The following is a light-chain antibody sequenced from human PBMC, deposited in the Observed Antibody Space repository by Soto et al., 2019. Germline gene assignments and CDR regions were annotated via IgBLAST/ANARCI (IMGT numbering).Light chain of an antibody. V-gene: IGKV1-9*01. J-gene: IGKJ1*01. CDR2: AAS. Sequence: DIQLTQSPSFLSVSVGDRVTITCRASQGISSYLAWYQQKPGKAPKLLIYAASTLQSGVPSRFSGSGSGTEFTLRVSSLQPEDFATYYCQQLNSYPRTFGQGTKVEIK. CDR3: QQLNSYPRT. CDR1: QGISSY.